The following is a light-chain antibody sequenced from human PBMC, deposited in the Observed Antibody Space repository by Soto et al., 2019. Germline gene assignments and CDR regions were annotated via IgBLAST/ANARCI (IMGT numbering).Light chain of an antibody. J-gene: IGKJ1*01. V-gene: IGKV3-20*01. CDR3: QQYGSPWT. Sequence: EIVLTQSPGTLSLSPGERATLSCRASQSVSSSYLAWYQQKPGQAPRLLIYGASSRATGIPDRFSGSGSGTDFNLTISRLEPEDFAVYYCQQYGSPWTCGQGTKVEIK. CDR2: GAS. CDR1: QSVSSSY.